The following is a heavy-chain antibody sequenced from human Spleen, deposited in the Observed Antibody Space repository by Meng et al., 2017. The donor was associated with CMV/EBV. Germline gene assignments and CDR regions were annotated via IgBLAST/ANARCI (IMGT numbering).Heavy chain of an antibody. CDR3: ASDHIAARPFDY. V-gene: IGHV4-39*02. D-gene: IGHD6-6*01. CDR1: GGSISTSSYY. CDR2: IHYSGNT. Sequence: CTVSGGSISTSSYYWGWIRQPPGKGLEWIGSIHYSGNTYYNPSLKSRVTISADTSKNHLSLRLSSVTAADTAVYYCASDHIAARPFDYWGQGTLVTVSS. J-gene: IGHJ4*02.